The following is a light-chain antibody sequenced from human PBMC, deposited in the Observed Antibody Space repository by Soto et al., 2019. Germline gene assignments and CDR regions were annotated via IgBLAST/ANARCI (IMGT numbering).Light chain of an antibody. Sequence: QSVLTQPPSVSAAPGQTVTISCSGSSSNIANNFVSWYQQLPGTAPKLLIYANNKRPSGIPDRFSGSKSGTSATLGITGLQTGDEADYYCGTWDSSLSAVVFGGGTKLTVL. J-gene: IGLJ2*01. CDR3: GTWDSSLSAVV. CDR2: ANN. V-gene: IGLV1-51*02. CDR1: SSNIANNF.